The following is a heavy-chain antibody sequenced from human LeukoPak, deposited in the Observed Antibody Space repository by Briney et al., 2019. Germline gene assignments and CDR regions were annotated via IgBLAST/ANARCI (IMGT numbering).Heavy chain of an antibody. CDR2: ISGSGGNT. CDR1: GFTFSSYA. Sequence: GGSPRLSCAASGFTFSSYAMSWVRQAPGKGLEWVSGISGSGGNTYYADSVKGRFTISRDNSKNTLYLQMNSLRVEDTAVYYCATEKGDSPDYWGQGTLVTVSS. V-gene: IGHV3-23*01. J-gene: IGHJ4*02. D-gene: IGHD2-21*01. CDR3: ATEKGDSPDY.